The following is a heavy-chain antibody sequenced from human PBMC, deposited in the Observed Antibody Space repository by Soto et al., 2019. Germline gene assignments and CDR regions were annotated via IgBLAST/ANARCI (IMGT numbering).Heavy chain of an antibody. Sequence: PGGSLRLSCAASGFTFSSYAMTWVRQAPGKGLEWLSSISSGGVSTYYPDSVKVRFTVSRDNPKNTLYLQMNGLRAEDTAIYYCATVIVIRGVAFSYFHXWGQATLFTVSX. J-gene: IGHJ4*02. CDR2: ISSGGVST. CDR3: ATVIVIRGVAFSYFHX. D-gene: IGHD3-10*01. V-gene: IGHV3-23*01. CDR1: GFTFSSYA.